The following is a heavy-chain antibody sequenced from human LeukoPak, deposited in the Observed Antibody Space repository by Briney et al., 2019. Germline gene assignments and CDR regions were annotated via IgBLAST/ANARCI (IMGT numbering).Heavy chain of an antibody. Sequence: ASVKVSCKASGYTFTGYYMLWVRQAPGQGLEWMGRINPNSGGTNYAQKFQGRVTMTRDTSISTAYMELSRLRSDDTAVYYCARPSSGSYYVSFDYWGQGTLVTVSA. CDR2: INPNSGGT. J-gene: IGHJ4*02. CDR1: GYTFTGYY. D-gene: IGHD1-26*01. CDR3: ARPSSGSYYVSFDY. V-gene: IGHV1-2*06.